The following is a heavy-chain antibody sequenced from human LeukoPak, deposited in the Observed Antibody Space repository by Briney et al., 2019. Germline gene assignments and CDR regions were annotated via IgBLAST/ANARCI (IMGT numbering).Heavy chain of an antibody. CDR1: GGSISSGSYY. CDR3: ARDGGGFWSGSPNWFDP. CDR2: IYTSGST. J-gene: IGHJ5*02. V-gene: IGHV4-61*02. Sequence: SETLSLTCTVPGGSISSGSYYWSWIRQPAGKGLEWIGRIYTSGSTNYNPSLKSRVTISVDTSKNQFSLKLSSVTAADTAVYYCARDGGGFWSGSPNWFDPWGQGTLVTVSS. D-gene: IGHD3-3*01.